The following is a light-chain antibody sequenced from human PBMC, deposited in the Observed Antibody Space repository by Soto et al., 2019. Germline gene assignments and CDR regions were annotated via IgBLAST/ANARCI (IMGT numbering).Light chain of an antibody. V-gene: IGKV1-39*01. J-gene: IGKJ4*01. CDR2: AAS. CDR3: QQSYSTPLT. Sequence: IQMTQSPSSLSASVRDRVTITCRASQSISSYLNWYQQKPVKAPKLLIYAASSLQSGVPSRFSGSGSGTDFTLTISSLQPEDFATYYCQQSYSTPLTFGGGTKVDIK. CDR1: QSISSY.